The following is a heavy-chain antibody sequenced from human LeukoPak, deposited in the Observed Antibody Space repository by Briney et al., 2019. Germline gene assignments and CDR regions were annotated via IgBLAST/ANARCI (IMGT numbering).Heavy chain of an antibody. CDR1: GFTFSIYS. J-gene: IGHJ4*02. Sequence: PGRSLRLSCAASGFTFSIYSMNWVRQAPGKGLEWVSYISGSGSPISYATSVKGRFTISRDNAKNSLYLQMNSLRDEDTAVYYCARDTNWAFDYWGQGTLVTVSS. D-gene: IGHD1-1*01. V-gene: IGHV3-48*02. CDR3: ARDTNWAFDY. CDR2: ISGSGSPI.